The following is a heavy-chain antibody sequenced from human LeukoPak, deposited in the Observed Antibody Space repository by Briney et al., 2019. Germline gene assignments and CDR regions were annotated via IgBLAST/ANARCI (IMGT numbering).Heavy chain of an antibody. V-gene: IGHV5-51*01. CDR3: ARRIAAAGIYNWFDP. CDR1: GYSFTSYW. J-gene: IGHJ5*02. D-gene: IGHD6-13*01. Sequence: GESLKISRKGSGYSFTSYWIGWVRQMPGKGLEWMGIIYPGDSDTRYSPSFQGQVTISADKSISTAYLQWSSLKASDTAIYYCARRIAAAGIYNWFDPWGQGTLVTVSS. CDR2: IYPGDSDT.